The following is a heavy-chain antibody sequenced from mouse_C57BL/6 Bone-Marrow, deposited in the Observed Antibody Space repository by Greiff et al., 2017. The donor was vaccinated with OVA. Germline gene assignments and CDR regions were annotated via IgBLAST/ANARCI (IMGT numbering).Heavy chain of an antibody. V-gene: IGHV14-3*01. CDR3: ARSEAAQARGYAMDY. Sequence: EVKLVESVAELVRPGASVKLSCTASGFNIKNTYMHWVKQRPEQGLEWIGRIDPANGNTKYAPKFQGKATITADTSSNTAYLQLSSLTSEDTAIYYCARSEAAQARGYAMDYWGQGTSVTVSS. CDR1: GFNIKNTY. D-gene: IGHD3-2*02. J-gene: IGHJ4*01. CDR2: IDPANGNT.